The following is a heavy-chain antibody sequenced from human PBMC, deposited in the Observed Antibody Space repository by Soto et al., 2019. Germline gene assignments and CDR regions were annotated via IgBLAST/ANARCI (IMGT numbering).Heavy chain of an antibody. V-gene: IGHV1-69*01. CDR2: IIPLFGTT. CDR1: GGTFSTYP. Sequence: QVQLVQSGAEVRMPGSSVKVSCKASGGTFSTYPINWVRQAPGQGLEWRGGIIPLFGTTNYAQKFKGRVTITADESTSTAYMELSNLRAEDAAVYYCARGATHGSSWYFWFDPWGQGTLVTVSS. CDR3: ARGATHGSSWYFWFDP. D-gene: IGHD6-13*01. J-gene: IGHJ5*02.